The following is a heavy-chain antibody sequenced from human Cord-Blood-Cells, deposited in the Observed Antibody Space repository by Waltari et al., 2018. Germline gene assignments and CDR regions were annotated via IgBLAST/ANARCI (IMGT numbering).Heavy chain of an antibody. D-gene: IGHD4-4*01. Sequence: QVQLQQWGAGLLKPSETLSLTCAVYGGSFSGYYWSWIRQPPGKGLEWIGENNHSGSTNYNPSLKSRVTISVDTSKNQFSLKLSSVTAADTAVYYCARGVTVTRNAFDIWGQGTMVTVSS. CDR2: NNHSGST. CDR1: GGSFSGYY. CDR3: ARGVTVTRNAFDI. V-gene: IGHV4-34*01. J-gene: IGHJ3*02.